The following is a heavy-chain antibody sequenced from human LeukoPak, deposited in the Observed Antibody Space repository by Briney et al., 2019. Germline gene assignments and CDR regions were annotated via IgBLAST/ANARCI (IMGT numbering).Heavy chain of an antibody. D-gene: IGHD5-12*01. CDR2: ISYDGSNK. V-gene: IGHV3-30*04. CDR3: ARQELDIVAPNFDY. J-gene: IGHJ4*02. CDR1: GFTFSSYA. Sequence: GGSLRLSCAASGFTFSSYAMHWVRQAPGKGLEWVAVISYDGSNKYYADSVKGRFTISRDNSKNTLYLQMNSPRAEDTAVYYCARQELDIVAPNFDYWGQGTLVTVSS.